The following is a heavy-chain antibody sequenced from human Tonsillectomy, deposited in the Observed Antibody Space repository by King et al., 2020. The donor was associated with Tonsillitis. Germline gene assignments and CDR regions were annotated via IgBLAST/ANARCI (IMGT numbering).Heavy chain of an antibody. Sequence: VQLVESGGGLVQPGGSLRLSCAXSRFTFSSYWMSWVRQAPGXGLEWVANIKQDGSEKYYVDXVKGRFTXSRDNARNSXYLQMNSLRAEDTAVYYCASGVGLETYDYWGQXXXVTVSS. V-gene: IGHV3-7*01. CDR2: IKQDGSEK. J-gene: IGHJ4*02. CDR1: RFTFSSYW. CDR3: ASGVGLETYDY. D-gene: IGHD1-1*01.